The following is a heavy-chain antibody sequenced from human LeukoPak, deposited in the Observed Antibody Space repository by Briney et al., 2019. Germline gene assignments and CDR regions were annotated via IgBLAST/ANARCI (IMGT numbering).Heavy chain of an antibody. CDR2: IIPILGIA. J-gene: IGHJ6*02. CDR1: GYAFPSFT. D-gene: IGHD3-10*01. V-gene: IGHV1-69*02. Sequence: GASVKVSCKASGYAFPSFTITWVRQAPGQGLEWMGRIIPILGIANYAQKFQGRVTITADKSTSTTYMELSSLRSEDTAVYYCARVGGSGPDSYGLDVWGQGTTVSVSS. CDR3: ARVGGSGPDSYGLDV.